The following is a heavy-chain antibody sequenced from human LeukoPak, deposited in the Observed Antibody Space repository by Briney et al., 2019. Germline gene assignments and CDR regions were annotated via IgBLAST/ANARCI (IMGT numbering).Heavy chain of an antibody. CDR3: ARDLYYYDSSGYYYFDY. V-gene: IGHV4-59*02. CDR2: IYYTGST. D-gene: IGHD3-22*01. CDR1: GGSVSDYY. Sequence: PSETLSLTCTVSGGSVSDYYWSWIRQSPGKGLEWIGYIYYTGSTSYNPSLRSRVTMSADTSKNQFSLKLSSVTAADTAVYYCARDLYYYDSSGYYYFDYWGQGTLVTVSS. J-gene: IGHJ4*02.